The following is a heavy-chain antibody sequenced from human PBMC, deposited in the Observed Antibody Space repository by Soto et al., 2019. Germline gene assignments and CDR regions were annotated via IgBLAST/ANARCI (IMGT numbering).Heavy chain of an antibody. CDR1: GGTFSSDA. CDR3: ATVPAKWLFDY. D-gene: IGHD3-22*01. Sequence: SVKVSCKACGGTFSSDAISCVRQAPGQGLEWMGGIIPTFDTASYAQKFQGRVTMTEDTSTDTAYMELSSLRSEDTAVYYCATVPAKWLFDYWGQGTLVTVSS. V-gene: IGHV1-69*06. CDR2: IIPTFDTA. J-gene: IGHJ4*02.